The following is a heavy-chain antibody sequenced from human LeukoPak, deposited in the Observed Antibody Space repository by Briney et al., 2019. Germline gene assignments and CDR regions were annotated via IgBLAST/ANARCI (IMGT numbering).Heavy chain of an antibody. J-gene: IGHJ4*02. Sequence: SEALSLTCTVSGGSISSYYWSWIRQPAGKGLEWIGRIYTSGSTNYNPSLKSRVTMSVDTSKNQFSLKLSSVTAADTAVYYCASGTTKTTPPLYWGQGTLVTVSS. CDR2: IYTSGST. CDR3: ASGTTKTTPPLY. V-gene: IGHV4-4*07. D-gene: IGHD4-17*01. CDR1: GGSISSYY.